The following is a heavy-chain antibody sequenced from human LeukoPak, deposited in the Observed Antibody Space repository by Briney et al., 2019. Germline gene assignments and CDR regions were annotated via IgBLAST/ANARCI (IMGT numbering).Heavy chain of an antibody. CDR1: GGSISSGGYS. CDR3: ARRGSSALRY. CDR2: IYHSGST. Sequence: PSETLSLTCAVSGGSISSGGYSWSWIRQPPGKGLEWIGYIYHSGSTYYNPSLKSRVTISVDRSKNQFSLKLSSVTAADTAVYYCARRGSSALRYWGQGTLVTVSS. D-gene: IGHD6-6*01. V-gene: IGHV4-30-2*01. J-gene: IGHJ4*02.